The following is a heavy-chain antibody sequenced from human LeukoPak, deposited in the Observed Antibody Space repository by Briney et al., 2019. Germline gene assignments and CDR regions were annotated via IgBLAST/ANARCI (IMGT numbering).Heavy chain of an antibody. CDR3: ARGRVVIGYYYYGMDV. CDR1: GGSFSGYY. V-gene: IGHV4-34*01. Sequence: PSETLSLTCAVYGGSFSGYYWSWIRQPPGKGLEWIGEINHSGSTNYNPSLKSRVTTSVDTSKNQFSLKLSSVTAADTAVYYCARGRVVIGYYYYGMDVWGQGTTVTVSS. J-gene: IGHJ6*02. D-gene: IGHD3-22*01. CDR2: INHSGST.